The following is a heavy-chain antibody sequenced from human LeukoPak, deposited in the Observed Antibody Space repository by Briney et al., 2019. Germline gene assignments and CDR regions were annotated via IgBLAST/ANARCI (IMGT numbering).Heavy chain of an antibody. Sequence: ASVKVSCKASGYTFTSYDINWVRQATGQGLEWLGWMNTNSGNTGYAQKFQGRVTMTRNTSISTAYMELSSLRSEDTAVYYCAGSESIHAFDIWGQGTMVAVSS. D-gene: IGHD3-10*01. CDR2: MNTNSGNT. CDR3: AGSESIHAFDI. V-gene: IGHV1-8*01. J-gene: IGHJ3*02. CDR1: GYTFTSYD.